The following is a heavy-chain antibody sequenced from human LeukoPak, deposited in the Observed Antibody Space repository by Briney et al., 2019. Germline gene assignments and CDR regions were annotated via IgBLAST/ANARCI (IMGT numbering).Heavy chain of an antibody. D-gene: IGHD2-2*01. V-gene: IGHV4-38-2*01. CDR2: IYHSGST. CDR3: ASPHCSSTSCLDAFDI. CDR1: GYSISSGYY. J-gene: IGHJ3*02. Sequence: SETLSLTCAVSGYSISSGYYWGWIRQPPGKGLEWIGSIYHSGSTYYNPSLKSRVTISVDTSKNQFSLKLSSVTAADTAVSYCASPHCSSTSCLDAFDIWGQGTMVTVSS.